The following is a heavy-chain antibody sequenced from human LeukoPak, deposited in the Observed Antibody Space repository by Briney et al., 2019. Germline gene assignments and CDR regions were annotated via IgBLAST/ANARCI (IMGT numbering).Heavy chain of an antibody. J-gene: IGHJ4*02. D-gene: IGHD3-9*01. V-gene: IGHV3-11*01. CDR1: GFTFSDYY. CDR3: AKDLLRYFDWLYSPLDY. Sequence: GGSLRLSCAASGFTFSDYYMSWIRQAPGKALEWVSYISSSGSTIYYADSVKGRFTISRDNSKNTLYLQMNSLRAEDTAVYYCAKDLLRYFDWLYSPLDYWGQGTLVTVSS. CDR2: ISSSGSTI.